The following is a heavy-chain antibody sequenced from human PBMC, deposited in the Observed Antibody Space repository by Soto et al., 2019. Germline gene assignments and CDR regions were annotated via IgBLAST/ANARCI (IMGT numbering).Heavy chain of an antibody. CDR1: GHTFTSYG. J-gene: IGHJ4*02. CDR3: ARALSCSGGSCYFDY. CDR2: ISAYNGNT. D-gene: IGHD2-15*01. Sequence: QVQLVQSGAEVVKPGASVRVSCKTSGHTFTSYGFTWVRQAPGQGLEWMGWISAYNGNTNYAQKFQGRVTMTTDTSTSTAYMELRSLRSDDTAVYYCARALSCSGGSCYFDYWGQGTLVTVSS. V-gene: IGHV1-18*01.